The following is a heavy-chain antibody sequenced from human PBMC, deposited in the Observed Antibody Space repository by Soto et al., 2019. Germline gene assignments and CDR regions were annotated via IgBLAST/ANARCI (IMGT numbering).Heavy chain of an antibody. V-gene: IGHV4-39*01. CDR1: GGSISSSSYY. D-gene: IGHD4-17*01. CDR3: ARWRSDYGGIPMGLFDY. CDR2: IYYSGST. J-gene: IGHJ4*02. Sequence: PSETLSLTCTVSGGSISSSSYYWGWIRQLPGKGLEWIGSIYYSGSTYYNTSLKSRVTISVDTSKILFSLKLSFLTAADTVVFYCARWRSDYGGIPMGLFDYWGQGTLVTVSS.